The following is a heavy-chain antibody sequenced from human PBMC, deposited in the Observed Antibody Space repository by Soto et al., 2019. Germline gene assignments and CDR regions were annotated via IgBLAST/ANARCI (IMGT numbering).Heavy chain of an antibody. CDR2: IYYSGYT. V-gene: IGHV4-39*01. CDR3: ARHNGPLYVGYYSDMDV. CDR1: GGSISSGGYY. Sequence: SETLSLTCTVSGGSISSGGYYWSWIRQHPGKGLEWIGYIYYSGYTYYNPSLKSRVTISVDTSKNQFSLKLSSVTAADTAVYYCARHNGPLYVGYYSDMDVWGQGTTVTVSS. D-gene: IGHD3-16*01. J-gene: IGHJ6*02.